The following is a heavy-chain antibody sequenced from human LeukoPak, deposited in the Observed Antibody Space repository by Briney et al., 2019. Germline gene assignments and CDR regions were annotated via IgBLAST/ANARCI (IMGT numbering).Heavy chain of an antibody. Sequence: SETLSLTCTVSGGSISSYYWSWIRQPPGKGLEWIGEINHSGSTNYNPSLKSRVTISVDTSKNQFSLKLSSVTAADTAVYYCARVFRRITIFGVVNYYFDYWGQGTLVTVSS. V-gene: IGHV4-34*01. D-gene: IGHD3-3*01. CDR2: INHSGST. J-gene: IGHJ4*02. CDR3: ARVFRRITIFGVVNYYFDY. CDR1: GGSISSYY.